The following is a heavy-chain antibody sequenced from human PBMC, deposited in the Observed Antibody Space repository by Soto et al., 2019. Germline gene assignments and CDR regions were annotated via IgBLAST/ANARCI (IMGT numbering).Heavy chain of an antibody. Sequence: GGSLRLSCAASGFTFSNAWMNWVRQAPGKGLEWVGRIKSKADGGTTGYAAPVKGRFTISRDDSKNMLYLQINSLKTEDTAVYYCTGEYYDFWSGNFPGVFDSWGQGTLVTVSS. V-gene: IGHV3-15*07. CDR2: IKSKADGGTT. CDR3: TGEYYDFWSGNFPGVFDS. D-gene: IGHD3-3*01. J-gene: IGHJ4*02. CDR1: GFTFSNAW.